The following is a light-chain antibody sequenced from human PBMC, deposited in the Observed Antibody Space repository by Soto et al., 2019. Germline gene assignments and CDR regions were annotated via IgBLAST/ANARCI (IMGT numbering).Light chain of an antibody. CDR1: STDVDGYDY. J-gene: IGLJ1*01. CDR2: DVN. V-gene: IGLV2-14*03. Sequence: QYVLTQRASVSGSPGQSITISCTEASTDVDGYDYVSWYQQHPGQAPKLMIYDVNNRPSGVSYRFSGSKSGDTASLTISGLQAEDDADYYCSSYTSSAPFYVFGTGTKVTVL. CDR3: SSYTSSAPFYV.